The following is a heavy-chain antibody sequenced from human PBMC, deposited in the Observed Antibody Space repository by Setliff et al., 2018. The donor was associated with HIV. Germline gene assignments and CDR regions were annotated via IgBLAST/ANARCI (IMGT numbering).Heavy chain of an antibody. CDR3: ARLGSGWSDSYYYAMDV. D-gene: IGHD6-19*01. CDR1: GDAFSSYA. J-gene: IGHJ6*02. Sequence: SVKVSCKTSGDAFSSYAITWVRQAPGQGLEWLGGITPIFGTVTYAQRFQDRVTITTDESTSTAYMELRSLRSDDTAVYYCARLGSGWSDSYYYAMDVWGQGTTVTVSS. V-gene: IGHV1-69*05. CDR2: ITPIFGTV.